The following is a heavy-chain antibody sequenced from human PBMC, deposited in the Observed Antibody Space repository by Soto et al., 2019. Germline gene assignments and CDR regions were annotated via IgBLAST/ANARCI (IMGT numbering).Heavy chain of an antibody. J-gene: IGHJ4*02. CDR3: ASRSGRGQYYFDY. CDR2: ISGYNGNT. CDR1: GYTFRSYG. Sequence: QVQLVQSGGEVKKPGASVKVSCKASGYTFRSYGVSWVRQAPGQGLEWMGGISGYNGNTNYAQSCQGRVTMTIDTSTNTAYRELRSLRSDDTAGYYCASRSGRGQYYFDYWGQGTLVTVSS. V-gene: IGHV1-18*01. D-gene: IGHD3-16*01.